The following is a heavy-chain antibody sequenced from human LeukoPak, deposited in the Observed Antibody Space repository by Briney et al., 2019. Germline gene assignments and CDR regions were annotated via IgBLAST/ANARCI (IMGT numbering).Heavy chain of an antibody. V-gene: IGHV3-9*01. D-gene: IGHD3-22*01. CDR3: AKEGYDSSGYYDY. CDR1: GFTFSSYW. CDR2: ISWNSGSI. Sequence: PGGSLRLSCAASGFTFSSYWMHWVRQAPGKGLEWVSGISWNSGSIGYADSVKGRFTISRDNARNSLYLQMNSLRAEDTALYYCAKEGYDSSGYYDYWGQGTLVTVSS. J-gene: IGHJ4*02.